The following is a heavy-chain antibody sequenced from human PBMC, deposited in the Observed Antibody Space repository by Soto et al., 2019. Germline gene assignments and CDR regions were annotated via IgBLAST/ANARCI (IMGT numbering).Heavy chain of an antibody. V-gene: IGHV3-21*01. CDR2: ISSSSSYI. Sequence: PGGSLRLSCAASGFTFSSYSMNWVRQAPGKGLEWVSSISSSSSYIYYADSVKGRFTISRDNAKNSLYLQMNSLRAEDTAVYYCARGPAYGSGSYYNALGLDYWGQGTLVTVS. CDR3: ARGPAYGSGSYYNALGLDY. D-gene: IGHD3-10*01. J-gene: IGHJ4*02. CDR1: GFTFSSYS.